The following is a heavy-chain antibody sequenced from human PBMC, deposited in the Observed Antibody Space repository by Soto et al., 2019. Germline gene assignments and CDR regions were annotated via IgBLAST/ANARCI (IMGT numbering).Heavy chain of an antibody. CDR3: ARDRSSSSWDSDYYYGMDV. CDR1: VGSISSSNW. CDR2: IYHSGST. Sequence: PSETLSLTCAVSVGSISSSNWWSCVRQPPGKGLEWIGEIYHSGSTNYNPSLRSRVTISVDKSKNQFSLKLSSVTAADTAVYYCARDRSSSSWDSDYYYGMDVWGQGTTVTVSS. J-gene: IGHJ6*02. V-gene: IGHV4-4*02. D-gene: IGHD6-13*01.